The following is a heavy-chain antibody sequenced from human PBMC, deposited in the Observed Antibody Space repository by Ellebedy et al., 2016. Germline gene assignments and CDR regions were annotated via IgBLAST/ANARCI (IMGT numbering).Heavy chain of an antibody. D-gene: IGHD1-26*01. V-gene: IGHV1-8*01. J-gene: IGHJ4*02. CDR3: ARGSGSYYGCLDY. Sequence: ASVKVSCKASGYTFTSYDINWVRQATGQGLEWMGWMNPDSGNTNYAQKFQGRVTMTTDTSTSTAYMDLRSLRSDDTAVYYCARGSGSYYGCLDYWGQGTLVTVSS. CDR1: GYTFTSYD. CDR2: MNPDSGNT.